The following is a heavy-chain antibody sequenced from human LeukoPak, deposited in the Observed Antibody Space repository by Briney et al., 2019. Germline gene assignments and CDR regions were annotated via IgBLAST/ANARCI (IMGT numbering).Heavy chain of an antibody. CDR3: ARTSMVRGVPFDY. CDR1: GYTFTSYG. V-gene: IGHV1-18*03. J-gene: IGHJ4*02. Sequence: GASVKVSCKASGYTFTSYGISWVRQAPGQGLEWMGWISGYNGNTNYAQQKLQGRVTITRDTSASTAYMELSSLRSEDMAVYYCARTSMVRGVPFDYWGQGTLVTVSS. CDR2: ISGYNGNT. D-gene: IGHD3-10*01.